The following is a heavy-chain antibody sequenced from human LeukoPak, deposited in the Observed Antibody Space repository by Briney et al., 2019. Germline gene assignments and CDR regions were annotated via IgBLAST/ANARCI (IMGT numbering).Heavy chain of an antibody. CDR1: GFTFSSYA. Sequence: SGGSLRLSCAASGFTFSSYAMSWVRQAPGTGREWVSGISAHGGSTYYADSVKGRFTISRDNSKNTLYLQMNSLRADDTALYYCARIHPYYYGSGSYLMGYYYSGMDVWGQGTTVTVSS. CDR2: ISAHGGST. D-gene: IGHD3-10*01. J-gene: IGHJ6*02. V-gene: IGHV3-23*01. CDR3: ARIHPYYYGSGSYLMGYYYSGMDV.